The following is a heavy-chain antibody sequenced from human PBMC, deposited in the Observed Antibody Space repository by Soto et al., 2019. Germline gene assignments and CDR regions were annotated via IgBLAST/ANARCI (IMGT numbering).Heavy chain of an antibody. CDR1: GFTFSSYG. J-gene: IGHJ4*02. CDR3: AKYSRIVVVTAPYDY. V-gene: IGHV3-30*18. CDR2: ISYDGSNK. Sequence: QVQLVESGGGVVQPGRSLRLSCAASGFTFSSYGMHWVRQAPGKGLEWVAVISYDGSNKYYADSVKGRFTISRDNSKKTLYLQMNSLRAEDTAVYYCAKYSRIVVVTAPYDYRGQGTLVTVSS. D-gene: IGHD2-21*02.